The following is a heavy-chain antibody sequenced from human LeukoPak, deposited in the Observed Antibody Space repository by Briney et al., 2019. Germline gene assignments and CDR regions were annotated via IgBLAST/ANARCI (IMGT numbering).Heavy chain of an antibody. D-gene: IGHD2-2*01. CDR3: ARPYRSSSSCNPYYYWFMDV. CDR1: GFTFSSYA. J-gene: IGHJ6*03. Sequence: GGSLRLSCAASGFTFSSYAMSWVRQAPGKGLEWVAVISHDDSNTYYTDSVKGRFTVSRGDSKNTLYLQMNSLRGEDTAVYYCARPYRSSSSCNPYYYWFMDVWGKGTTVTVSS. CDR2: ISHDDSNT. V-gene: IGHV3-30*03.